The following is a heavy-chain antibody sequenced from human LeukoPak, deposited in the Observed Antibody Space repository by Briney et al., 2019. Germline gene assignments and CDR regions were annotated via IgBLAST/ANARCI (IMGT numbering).Heavy chain of an antibody. J-gene: IGHJ4*02. D-gene: IGHD3-9*01. CDR3: SRGSDESKTGDS. CDR1: GGSFSNYY. CDR2: IHPYGFT. Sequence: LETLSLTCAVSGGSFSNYYWSWIRQPPGKGLEWIGEIHPYGFTNFNPSPKSRLSISVDTSKNQFYLKLTSVTAADTAVYYCSRGSDESKTGDSWGQGSLVTVSS. V-gene: IGHV4-34*01.